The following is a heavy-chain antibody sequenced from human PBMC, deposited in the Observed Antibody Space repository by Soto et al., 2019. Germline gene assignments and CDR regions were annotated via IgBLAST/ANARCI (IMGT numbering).Heavy chain of an antibody. V-gene: IGHV1-69*01. D-gene: IGHD2-15*01. CDR2: IIPIFGTA. Sequence: QVQLVQSGAEVKKPGSSVKVSCKASGGTFSSYAIIWVRQAPGQGLEWMGGIIPIFGTANYAQKFQGRVTITADESTSTAYMELSSLRSEDTAVYYCARMPPPGYCSGGSCREYYYGMDVWGQGTTVTVSS. J-gene: IGHJ6*02. CDR1: GGTFSSYA. CDR3: ARMPPPGYCSGGSCREYYYGMDV.